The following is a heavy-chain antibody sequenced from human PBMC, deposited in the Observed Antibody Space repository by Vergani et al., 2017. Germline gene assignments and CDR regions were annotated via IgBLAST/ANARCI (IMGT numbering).Heavy chain of an antibody. CDR2: ISGSGGST. J-gene: IGHJ4*02. D-gene: IGHD6-19*01. CDR1: GFTFSSYA. Sequence: EVQLLESGGGLVQPGGSLRLSCEASGFTFSSYAMSWVRQAPGKGLEWVSAISGSGGSTYYADSGKGRFTIYRDHSKNTLYLQMNSLRAEGTAIYYCAKVVEAVAVPSLPDYFDYWGQGTLVTVSS. CDR3: AKVVEAVAVPSLPDYFDY. V-gene: IGHV3-23*01.